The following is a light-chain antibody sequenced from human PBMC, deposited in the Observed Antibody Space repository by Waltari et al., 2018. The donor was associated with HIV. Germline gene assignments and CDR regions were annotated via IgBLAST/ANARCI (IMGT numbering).Light chain of an antibody. J-gene: IGKJ2*01. V-gene: IGKV3D-20*01. CDR3: QQNSTSPPYT. CDR2: DAS. Sequence: EMVFTQAPSTLSLSPGERATLPCGSSRSVRSRYLAWYQLRPGLAPRLLIYDASSRATGIPDRFSGSGSGTDFTLTISSMEPEDFAVYFCQQNSTSPPYTFGQGTKLEIK. CDR1: RSVRSRY.